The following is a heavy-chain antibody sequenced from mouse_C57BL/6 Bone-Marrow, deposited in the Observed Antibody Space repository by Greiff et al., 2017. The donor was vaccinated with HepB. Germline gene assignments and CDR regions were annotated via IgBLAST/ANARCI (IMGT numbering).Heavy chain of an antibody. V-gene: IGHV1-62-2*01. CDR3: SRHEDYYGSPWFAY. J-gene: IGHJ3*01. Sequence: QVHVKQSGAELVKPGASVKLSCKASGYTFTEYTIHWVKQRSGQGLEWIGWFYPGSGSIKYNEKVKDKATLTADKSSSTVYMELSRLTSEESAVYFCSRHEDYYGSPWFAYWGQGTLVTVSA. CDR2: FYPGSGSI. CDR1: GYTFTEYT. D-gene: IGHD1-1*01.